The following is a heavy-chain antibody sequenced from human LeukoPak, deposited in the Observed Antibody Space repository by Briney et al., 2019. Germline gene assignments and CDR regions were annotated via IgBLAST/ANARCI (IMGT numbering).Heavy chain of an antibody. J-gene: IGHJ6*04. Sequence: GGSLRLSCAASGFTFSNAWMSWVRQAPGKGLEWVGRIKSKTDGGTTDYAAPVKGRFTISRDDSKNTLYLQMNSLKTEDTAVYYCAKRQALFDYGDPRGYGMDVWGKGTTVTVSS. V-gene: IGHV3-15*01. D-gene: IGHD4-17*01. CDR2: IKSKTDGGTT. CDR1: GFTFSNAW. CDR3: AKRQALFDYGDPRGYGMDV.